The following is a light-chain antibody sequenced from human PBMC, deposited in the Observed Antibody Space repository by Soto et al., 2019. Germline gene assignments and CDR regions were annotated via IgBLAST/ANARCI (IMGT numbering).Light chain of an antibody. J-gene: IGLJ2*01. CDR3: NSYAGDNMLI. Sequence: QSVLTQPPSASGSPGQSVTISCTGASTDIGSYNYVSWYQHRPGTAPRLIIFEVNKRPSGVPDRFSGSKSGFTASLTVSGLQAEDAADYYCNSYAGDNMLIFGGGTQLTVL. CDR2: EVN. V-gene: IGLV2-8*01. CDR1: STDIGSYNY.